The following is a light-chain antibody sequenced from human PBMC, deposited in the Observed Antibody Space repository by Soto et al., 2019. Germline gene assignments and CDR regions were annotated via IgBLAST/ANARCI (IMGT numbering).Light chain of an antibody. V-gene: IGKV3-15*01. Sequence: VMTQAPATLSVSPGERATLSCRASQTINNNVAWYQLKDGQVPRLVIYGASTRATDIPARFSGSGSGTDFTLTISSLQSEDFAVYYCQHYVTSSITFGQGTRLEIK. J-gene: IGKJ5*01. CDR3: QHYVTSSIT. CDR2: GAS. CDR1: QTINNN.